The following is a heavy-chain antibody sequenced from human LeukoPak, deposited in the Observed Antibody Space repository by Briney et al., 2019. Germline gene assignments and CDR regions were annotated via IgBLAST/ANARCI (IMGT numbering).Heavy chain of an antibody. J-gene: IGHJ5*02. CDR3: ARATSRLPDYYGSGSRVFDP. Sequence: GGSLRLSCAASGFTFSSYDMNWVRQAPGKGLEWVSYISSSGSTIYYADSVKGRFTISRDNAKNSLYLQMNSLRAEDTAVYYCARATSRLPDYYGSGSRVFDPWGQGTLVTVSS. D-gene: IGHD3-10*01. V-gene: IGHV3-48*03. CDR2: ISSSGSTI. CDR1: GFTFSSYD.